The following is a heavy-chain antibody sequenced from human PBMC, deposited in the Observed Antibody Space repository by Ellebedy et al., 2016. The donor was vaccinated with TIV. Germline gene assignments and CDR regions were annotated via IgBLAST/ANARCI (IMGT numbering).Heavy chain of an antibody. J-gene: IGHJ4*02. CDR3: TRDGEYYIWGSYRWFDY. Sequence: GESLKISCAASGFTFSSYGMHWVRQAAGKGLEWVALIWYDGSKEYYADSVKGRFTVSRDNSKNTMYLQMNSLRDEDTAVYYCTRDGEYYIWGSYRWFDYWGQGTLVTVSS. V-gene: IGHV3-33*01. CDR1: GFTFSSYG. CDR2: IWYDGSKE. D-gene: IGHD3-16*02.